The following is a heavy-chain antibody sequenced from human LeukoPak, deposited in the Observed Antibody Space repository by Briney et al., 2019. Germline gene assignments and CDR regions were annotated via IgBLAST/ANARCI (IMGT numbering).Heavy chain of an antibody. CDR2: IYYSGST. CDR3: ARTYSGYFDY. Sequence: SETLSLTCTVSGGSISTYYWSWIRQAPGKGLEWIGYIYYSGSTNQNPSLKSRVTISVDTSKNQVSLKLSSVTAADTAVYYCARTYSGYFDYWGQGTLVTVSS. CDR1: GGSISTYY. J-gene: IGHJ4*02. V-gene: IGHV4-59*01. D-gene: IGHD5-12*01.